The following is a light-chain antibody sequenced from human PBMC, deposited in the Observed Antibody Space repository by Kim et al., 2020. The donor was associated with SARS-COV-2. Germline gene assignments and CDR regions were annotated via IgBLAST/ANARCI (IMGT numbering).Light chain of an antibody. V-gene: IGLV1-44*01. Sequence: GQGVTNSCSGSSSNIGRNSVNWYRQLPGTAPKLLIYSTNQRPSGVPDRFSGSKSGTSGSLAISGLQSEDESDYYCAVWDDSLNGPMFGGGTKLTVL. J-gene: IGLJ3*02. CDR3: AVWDDSLNGPM. CDR1: SSNIGRNS. CDR2: STN.